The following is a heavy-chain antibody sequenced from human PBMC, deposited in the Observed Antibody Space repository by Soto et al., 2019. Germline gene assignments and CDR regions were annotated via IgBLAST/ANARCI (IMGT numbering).Heavy chain of an antibody. D-gene: IGHD6-13*01. CDR3: ARGPIAAAGSNWFDP. J-gene: IGHJ5*02. CDR2: INHSGST. CDR1: GGSISSYY. V-gene: IGHV4-34*01. Sequence: SEPLSLTCTVSGGSISSYYWSWIRQPPGKGLEWIGEINHSGSTNYNPSLKSRVTISVDTSKNQFSLKLSSVTAADTAVYYCARGPIAAAGSNWFDPWGQGTLVTVSS.